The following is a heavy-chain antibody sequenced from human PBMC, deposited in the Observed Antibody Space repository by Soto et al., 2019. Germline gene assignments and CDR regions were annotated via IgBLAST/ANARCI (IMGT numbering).Heavy chain of an antibody. Sequence: PSETLSLTCTVSGGSISSGGYYWSWIRQHPGKGLEWIGYIYYSGSTYYNPSLKSRVTISVDTSKNQFSLKLSSVTAADTAVYYFARVGDIVVVPAAKFWFDPWGQGTLVTVSS. J-gene: IGHJ5*02. CDR1: GGSISSGGYY. D-gene: IGHD2-2*01. V-gene: IGHV4-31*02. CDR3: ARVGDIVVVPAAKFWFDP. CDR2: IYYSGST.